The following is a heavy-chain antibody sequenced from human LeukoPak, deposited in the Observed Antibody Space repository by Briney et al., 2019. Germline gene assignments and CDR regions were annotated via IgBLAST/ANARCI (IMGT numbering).Heavy chain of an antibody. Sequence: PSETLSLTCTVSGGSISSSSYYWGWIRQPPGKGLEWIGSIYYSGSTYYYPSLKSRVTISVDTSKNQFSLKLSSVTAADTAVYYCARSSLLGYCSGGSCYSSAGGDNWFDPWGQGTLVTVSS. D-gene: IGHD2-15*01. CDR3: ARSSLLGYCSGGSCYSSAGGDNWFDP. V-gene: IGHV4-39*01. CDR2: IYYSGST. J-gene: IGHJ5*02. CDR1: GGSISSSSYY.